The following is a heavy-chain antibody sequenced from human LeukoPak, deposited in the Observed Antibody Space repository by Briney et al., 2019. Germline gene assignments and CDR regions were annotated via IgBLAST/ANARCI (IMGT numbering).Heavy chain of an antibody. CDR2: ISSSGSTI. CDR1: GFTFSSYE. D-gene: IGHD6-19*01. Sequence: GGSLRLSCAASGFTFSSYEMNWVRQAPGKGLEWVSYISSSGSTIYYADSVKGRFTISRDNAKNSLYLQMNSLRAEDTAVYYCAIRRYSSDWYVYWGQGTLVTVSS. CDR3: AIRRYSSDWYVY. V-gene: IGHV3-48*03. J-gene: IGHJ4*02.